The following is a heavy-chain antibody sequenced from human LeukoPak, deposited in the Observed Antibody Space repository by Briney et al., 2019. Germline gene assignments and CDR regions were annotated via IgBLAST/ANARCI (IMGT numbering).Heavy chain of an antibody. J-gene: IGHJ4*02. V-gene: IGHV1-8*01. D-gene: IGHD7-27*01. CDR3: ARGPPNWGYDY. CDR1: GYTFTSYD. Sequence: ASVKVSCKASGYTFTSYDINWVRQATGQGPEWMGWVSPNSGNTGYAQKFQGRVTMTRSTSMSTAYMELSSLRSEDTAVYYCARGPPNWGYDYWGQGTLVTVSS. CDR2: VSPNSGNT.